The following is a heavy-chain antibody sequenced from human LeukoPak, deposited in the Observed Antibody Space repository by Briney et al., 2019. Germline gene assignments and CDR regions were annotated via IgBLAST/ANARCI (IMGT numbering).Heavy chain of an antibody. CDR3: ATSLRIVGATIDV. D-gene: IGHD1-26*01. J-gene: IGHJ3*01. CDR2: INHSGST. Sequence: SETLSLTCTVSGGSISGYYWSWIRQPPGKGLEWIGEINHSGSTNYNPSLKSRVTISVDTSKNQFSLKLSSVTAADTAVYYCATSLRIVGATIDVWGQGTMVTVSS. V-gene: IGHV4-34*01. CDR1: GGSISGYY.